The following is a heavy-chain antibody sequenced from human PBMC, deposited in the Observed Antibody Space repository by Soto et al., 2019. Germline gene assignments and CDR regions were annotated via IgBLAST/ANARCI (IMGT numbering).Heavy chain of an antibody. CDR3: ARGMIAARRSYFDY. Sequence: GGSLRLSCAASGFTFSSYAMHWVRQAPGKGLEWVAVISYDGSNKYYADSVKGRFTISRDNSKNTLYLQMNSLRAEDTAVYYCARGMIAARRSYFDYWGQGTLVTVSS. CDR1: GFTFSSYA. J-gene: IGHJ4*02. D-gene: IGHD6-6*01. V-gene: IGHV3-30-3*01. CDR2: ISYDGSNK.